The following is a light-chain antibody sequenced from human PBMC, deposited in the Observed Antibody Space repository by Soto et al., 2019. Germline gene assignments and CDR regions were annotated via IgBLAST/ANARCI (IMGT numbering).Light chain of an antibody. V-gene: IGKV1-5*03. J-gene: IGKJ1*01. Sequence: DIQMTQSPSTLSASVGDRVTITCRASQSISSWLAWYQQKPGKAPKLLIYKASSLESGVPSRFSGSGSGTEFTLTISSLQPDDFATYYCQQYNSYSTFGQGTKE. CDR3: QQYNSYST. CDR2: KAS. CDR1: QSISSW.